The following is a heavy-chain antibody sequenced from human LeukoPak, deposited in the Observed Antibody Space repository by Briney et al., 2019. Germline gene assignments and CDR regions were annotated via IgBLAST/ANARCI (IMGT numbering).Heavy chain of an antibody. CDR1: GFTFSSYW. CDR2: ISGSGGST. J-gene: IGHJ6*02. V-gene: IGHV3-23*01. Sequence: GGSLRLSCAASGFTFSSYWTNWVRQAPGKGLEWVSAISGSGGSTYYADSVKGRFTISRDNSKNTLYLQMNSLRAEDTAVYYCAKGDGEDLMDVWGQGTTVTVSS. CDR3: AKGDGEDLMDV.